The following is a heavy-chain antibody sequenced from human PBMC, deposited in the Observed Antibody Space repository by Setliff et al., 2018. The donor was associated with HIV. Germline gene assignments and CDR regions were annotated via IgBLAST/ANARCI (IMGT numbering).Heavy chain of an antibody. Sequence: GESLKISCRYYGYSFTSHWIGWVRQMPGKGLEWVAIIYPGDSDTRYSPSFEGQVTISADKSTSTAYLQWSSLKASDTAIYYCTRHPLRPGIAHHYYHIDVWGTGTTVTAP. J-gene: IGHJ6*03. CDR3: TRHPLRPGIAHHYYHIDV. V-gene: IGHV5-51*01. D-gene: IGHD5-12*01. CDR2: IYPGDSDT. CDR1: GYSFTSHW.